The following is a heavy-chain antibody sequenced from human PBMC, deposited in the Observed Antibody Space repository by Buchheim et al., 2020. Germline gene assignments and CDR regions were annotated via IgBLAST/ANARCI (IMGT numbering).Heavy chain of an antibody. CDR1: GFPFSIYT. V-gene: IGHV3-30*04. D-gene: IGHD6-19*01. CDR2: ISYDGKYK. J-gene: IGHJ4*03. Sequence: VQVVESGGGVVQPGRSLRLSCGASGFPFSIYTMNWVRQAPGKGLEWVAVISYDGKYKDYAESVKGRFTISRDNSKHTVDLEMNSLRGDDTAVYYCATNAVAGHEGYWGQGT. CDR3: ATNAVAGHEGY.